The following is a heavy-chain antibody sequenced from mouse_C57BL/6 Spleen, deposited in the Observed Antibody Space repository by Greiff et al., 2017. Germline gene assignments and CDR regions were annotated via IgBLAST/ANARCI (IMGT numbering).Heavy chain of an antibody. CDR3: ARHGDYYGRVYYFDY. Sequence: EVKLLESGGDLVKPGGSLKLSCAASGFTFSSYGMSWVRQTPDKRLEWVATISSGGSYTYYPDSVKGRFTISRDNAKNTLYLQMSSLKSEDTAMYYCARHGDYYGRVYYFDYWGQGTTLTVSS. D-gene: IGHD1-1*01. CDR1: GFTFSSYG. CDR2: ISSGGSYT. J-gene: IGHJ2*01. V-gene: IGHV5-6*01.